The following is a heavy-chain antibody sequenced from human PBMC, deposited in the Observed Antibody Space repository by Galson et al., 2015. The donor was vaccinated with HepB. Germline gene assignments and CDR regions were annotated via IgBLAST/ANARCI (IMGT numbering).Heavy chain of an antibody. V-gene: IGHV3-9*01. CDR2: ISWNSDTI. J-gene: IGHJ5*02. CDR1: GFIFRDYA. CDR3: ARDVGRTWYTWFDP. Sequence: SLRLSCAASGFIFRDYAMHWVRRAPGKGLEWVSGISWNSDTIGYANSVKGRFTISRDNAKNSLYLQMNSLRTEDTAFYYCARDVGRTWYTWFDPWGQGTLVTVSS. D-gene: IGHD6-13*01.